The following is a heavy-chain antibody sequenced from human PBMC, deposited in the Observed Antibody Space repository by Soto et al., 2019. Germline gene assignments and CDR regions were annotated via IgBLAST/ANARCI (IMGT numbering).Heavy chain of an antibody. D-gene: IGHD3-10*01. CDR1: GGTFSSYT. V-gene: IGHV1-69*02. CDR2: IIPILGIA. J-gene: IGHJ4*02. Sequence: QVQLVQSGAEVKKPGSSVKVSCKASGGTFSSYTISWVRQAPGQGLEWMGRIIPILGIANYAQKFQGRVTIPEDQSTSTAYRGLSSLGSEGTAVYYCAGGAALLWFGGAFGFWGQGTLVTVSS. CDR3: AGGAALLWFGGAFGF.